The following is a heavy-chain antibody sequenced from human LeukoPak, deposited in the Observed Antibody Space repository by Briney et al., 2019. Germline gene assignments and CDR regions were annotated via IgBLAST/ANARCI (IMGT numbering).Heavy chain of an antibody. CDR2: IKSKTDGGTT. V-gene: IGHV3-15*01. D-gene: IGHD3-22*01. CDR1: GFTFSDAW. CDR3: TTDPPPNYYYDSSGYYILLSLGY. Sequence: GGSLRLSCAASGFTFSDAWMNWVRQAPGKGLEWVGRIKSKTDGGTTDYAAPVKGRFTISRDDSKNTLYLQMNSLRTEDTAVYYCTTDPPPNYYYDSSGYYILLSLGYWGQGTLVTVSS. J-gene: IGHJ4*02.